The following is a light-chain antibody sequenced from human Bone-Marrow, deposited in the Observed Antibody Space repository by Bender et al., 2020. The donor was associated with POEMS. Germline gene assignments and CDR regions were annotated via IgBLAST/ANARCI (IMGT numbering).Light chain of an antibody. CDR3: AAWDDSLNGHVV. CDR2: YVT. CDR1: SSDVGGYNF. J-gene: IGLJ2*01. V-gene: IGLV2-14*01. Sequence: QSALTQPASVSGSPGQSITISCTGTSSDVGGYNFVSWYQQHPGKAPKLIIYYVTSRPSGVPDRFSGSKSGTSASLAISGLLSEDEADYYCAAWDDSLNGHVVFGGGTKLTVL.